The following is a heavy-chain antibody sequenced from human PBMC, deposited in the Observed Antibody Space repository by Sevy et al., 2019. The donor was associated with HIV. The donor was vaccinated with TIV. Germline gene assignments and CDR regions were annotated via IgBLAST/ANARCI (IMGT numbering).Heavy chain of an antibody. CDR2: ISSDGNSQ. V-gene: IGHV3-30*04. CDR3: ARDLISGSYSQSLDY. J-gene: IGHJ4*02. CDR1: GFNFGSHA. Sequence: GESLKISCAASGFNFGSHAMHWVRQAPGKGLDWVAVISSDGNSQYSADSVKGRFTISRDNSKNTLYLQMDSLRVEDTAVYYCARDLISGSYSQSLDYWGQGTLVTVSS. D-gene: IGHD1-26*01.